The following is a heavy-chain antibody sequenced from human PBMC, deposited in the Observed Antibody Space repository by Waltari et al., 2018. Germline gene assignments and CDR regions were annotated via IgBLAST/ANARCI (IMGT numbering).Heavy chain of an antibody. CDR2: ISGSGGST. J-gene: IGHJ3*02. D-gene: IGHD3-22*01. V-gene: IGHV3-23*01. CDR1: GGSFSGYY. CDR3: ARGGKSRLGLAWLLPHHDAFDI. Sequence: VQLQQWGAGLLKPSETLSLTCAVYGGSFSGYYWSWIRQPPGKGLEWVSAISGSGGSTYYADSVKGRFTISRDNSKNTLYLQMNSLRAEDTAVYYCARGGKSRLGLAWLLPHHDAFDIWGQGTMVTVSS.